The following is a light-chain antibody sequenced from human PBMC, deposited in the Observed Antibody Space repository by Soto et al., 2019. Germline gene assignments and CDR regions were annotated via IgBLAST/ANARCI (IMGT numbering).Light chain of an antibody. V-gene: IGKV3-20*01. CDR1: QSVSNNY. J-gene: IGKJ2*01. CDR3: QQYGNSPPYT. CDR2: GSS. Sequence: EVVLTQSPGTLSLSPGERATLSCMASQSVSNNYLAWYQQKPGQSPKLLIFGSSDRATGIPDRFSGSGSGTDFTLTISSLEPEDFAVYSCQQYGNSPPYTFGQGTKLHSK.